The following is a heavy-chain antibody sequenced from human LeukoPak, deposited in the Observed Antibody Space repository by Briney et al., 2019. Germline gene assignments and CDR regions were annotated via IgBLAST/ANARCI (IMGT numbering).Heavy chain of an antibody. CDR3: ARDRKNAFDI. CDR1: GGSISSYY. J-gene: IGHJ3*02. D-gene: IGHD1-14*01. V-gene: IGHV4-59*01. CDR2: IYYSGST. Sequence: SETLSLTCTVSGGSISSYYWSWIRQLPGKGLEWIGYIYYSGSTNYNPSLKSRVTISVDTSKNQFSLKLSSVTAADTAVYHCARDRKNAFDIWGQGTMVTVSS.